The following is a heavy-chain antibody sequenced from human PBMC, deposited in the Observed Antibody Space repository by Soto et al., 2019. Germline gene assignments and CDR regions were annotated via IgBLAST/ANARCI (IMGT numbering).Heavy chain of an antibody. CDR3: AGLWYYDSSGYYPGGWFDP. Sequence: QVQLVQSGAEVKKPGSSVKVSCKASGGTFSSYAISWVRQAPGQGLEWMGGIIPIFGTANYAQKFQGRVKITADESTSTAYMELSSLRSEDTAVYYCAGLWYYDSSGYYPGGWFDPWGQGTLVTVSS. CDR2: IIPIFGTA. V-gene: IGHV1-69*01. J-gene: IGHJ5*02. D-gene: IGHD3-22*01. CDR1: GGTFSSYA.